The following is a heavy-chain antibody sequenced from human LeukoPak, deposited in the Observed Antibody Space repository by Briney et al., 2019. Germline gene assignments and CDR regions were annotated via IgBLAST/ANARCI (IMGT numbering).Heavy chain of an antibody. D-gene: IGHD6-19*01. J-gene: IGHJ4*02. CDR2: MNPNSGDT. CDR3: ARDKDMAVPGY. V-gene: IGHV1-8*01. Sequence: ASVTVSCKASGYTFTSHDINWVRQATGQGLEWMGRMNPNSGDTGFAQKFQGRLTMTRSTSISTAYMELSSLRSEDTAVYYCARDKDMAVPGYWGQGTLVTVSS. CDR1: GYTFTSHD.